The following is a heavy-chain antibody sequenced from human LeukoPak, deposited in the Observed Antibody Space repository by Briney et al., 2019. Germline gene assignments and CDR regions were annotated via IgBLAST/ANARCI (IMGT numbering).Heavy chain of an antibody. CDR3: ATTRRGYSYGQRDY. J-gene: IGHJ4*02. D-gene: IGHD5-18*01. CDR2: IYYSGST. CDR1: GGSISSSSYY. Sequence: SETLSLTCTVSGGSISSSSYYWGWIRQPPGKGLEWIGSIYYSGSTYYNPSLKSRVTISVDTSKNQFSLKLSSVTAADTAVYYCATTRRGYSYGQRDYWGQGTLVTVSS. V-gene: IGHV4-39*07.